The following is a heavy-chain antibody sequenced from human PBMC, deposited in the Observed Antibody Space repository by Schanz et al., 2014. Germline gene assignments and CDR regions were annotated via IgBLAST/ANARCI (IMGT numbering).Heavy chain of an antibody. J-gene: IGHJ4*02. D-gene: IGHD2-15*01. V-gene: IGHV3-66*02. CDR2: IFTDGRT. Sequence: EVQLVESGGGLVKPGGSLRLSCAASGFAVDNYYMSCVRQAPGRGLEWVSIIFTDGRTYYADSVKGRFTISRDSSKNTLFLQMNSLRTEDTAVYYCARLDPYCRSGTCSRAFDFWGQGTLVTVSS. CDR1: GFAVDNYY. CDR3: ARLDPYCRSGTCSRAFDF.